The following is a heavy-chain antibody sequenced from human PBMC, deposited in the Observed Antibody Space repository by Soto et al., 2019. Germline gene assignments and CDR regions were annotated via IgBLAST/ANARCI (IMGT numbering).Heavy chain of an antibody. V-gene: IGHV3-30*18. CDR2: ISYDGSNK. J-gene: IGHJ4*02. Sequence: GGSLRLSCAASGFTFSSYGMHWVRQAPGKGLEWVAVISYDGSNKYYADSVKGRFTISRDNSKNTLYLQMNSLRAEDTAVYYCAKVPNSSGWYYFDYWGQGTLVTVSS. D-gene: IGHD6-19*01. CDR3: AKVPNSSGWYYFDY. CDR1: GFTFSSYG.